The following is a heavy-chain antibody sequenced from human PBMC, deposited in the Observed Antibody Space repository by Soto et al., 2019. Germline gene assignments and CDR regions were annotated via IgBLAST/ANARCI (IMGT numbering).Heavy chain of an antibody. Sequence: QVQLVESGGGVVQPGRSLRLSCAASGFTFSKYTMHWVRQAPGKGLEWVAAISDDGSNTYYADSVKGRFTISRDNSKNTLYLQMNSLSNEDTAVHYCARGVYYDFWSGFNTHPYYFDAWGQGTLVTVSS. CDR3: ARGVYYDFWSGFNTHPYYFDA. V-gene: IGHV3-30-3*01. D-gene: IGHD3-3*01. J-gene: IGHJ4*02. CDR2: ISDDGSNT. CDR1: GFTFSKYT.